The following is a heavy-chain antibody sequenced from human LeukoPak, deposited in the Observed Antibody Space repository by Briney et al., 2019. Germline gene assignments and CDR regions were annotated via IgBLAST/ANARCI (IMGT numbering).Heavy chain of an antibody. CDR2: INQSGST. CDR1: GGSFSGYY. J-gene: IGHJ5*02. D-gene: IGHD3-16*02. Sequence: KSSETLSLTCAVYGGSFSGYYWSSIRQPPGNGLEWIGEINQSGSTNYNPSLKNRVTISVDTSKNQFSLKMSSVTAADTAVYYCARVKHYIWGSYRYVWFDPWGQGTLVTVSS. V-gene: IGHV4-34*01. CDR3: ARVKHYIWGSYRYVWFDP.